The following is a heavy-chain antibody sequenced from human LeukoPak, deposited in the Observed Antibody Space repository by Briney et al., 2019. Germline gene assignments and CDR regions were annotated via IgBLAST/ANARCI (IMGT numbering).Heavy chain of an antibody. CDR1: GFTFSSYW. D-gene: IGHD3-3*01. CDR3: AHYDFWSGYKN. Sequence: RGSLRLSCAASGFTFSSYWMHWVRHAPGKGLVWVSRINSDGSSTSYADSVKGRFTISRDNAKNTLYLQMNSLRAEDTAVYYCAHYDFWSGYKNWGQGTLVTVSS. V-gene: IGHV3-74*01. CDR2: INSDGSST. J-gene: IGHJ4*02.